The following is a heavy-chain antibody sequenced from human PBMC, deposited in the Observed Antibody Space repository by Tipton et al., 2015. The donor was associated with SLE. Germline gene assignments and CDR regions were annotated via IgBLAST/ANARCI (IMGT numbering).Heavy chain of an antibody. CDR2: IHQSGST. V-gene: IGHV4-38-2*02. CDR1: GYSISSGYY. CDR3: VRDQSFHYYYGMDV. J-gene: IGHJ6*01. D-gene: IGHD3-16*02. Sequence: TLSLTCAVSGYSISSGYYWGWMRQSPGKGLEWIGNIHQSGSTYQSPPFKSRVIVSMDTSKNQFSLKLTSVTAADTAVYYCVRDQSFHYYYGMDVWGPGTTVTVSS.